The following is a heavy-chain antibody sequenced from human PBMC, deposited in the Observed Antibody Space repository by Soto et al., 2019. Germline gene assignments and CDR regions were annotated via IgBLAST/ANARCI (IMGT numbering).Heavy chain of an antibody. CDR1: GFSLTTDRVG. CDR2: IYWDDSK. Sequence: QITLKESGPTLVKPTQTLTLTCTFSGFSLTTDRVGVGWIRQPPGEALEWLAVIYWDDSKTYRPSLESRLTITKDTSKSQVALTMTNMDSLDTATYYYAHAYGGRSLYWGQGTLVTVSS. D-gene: IGHD1-26*01. CDR3: AHAYGGRSLY. J-gene: IGHJ4*02. V-gene: IGHV2-5*02.